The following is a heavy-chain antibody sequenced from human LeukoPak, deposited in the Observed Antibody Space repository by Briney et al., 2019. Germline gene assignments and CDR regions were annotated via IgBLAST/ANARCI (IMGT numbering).Heavy chain of an antibody. J-gene: IGHJ6*03. CDR1: GGSMSSYY. D-gene: IGHD2-8*01. CDR2: IYHSGST. Sequence: SETLSLTCSVSGGSMSSYYWSWIRQSPGKGLEWIGYIYHSGSTDYNSSLKSRVTISEDTSKKQFSLKVSSVTTADTAVYYCARGRRRNICTNGVCYYYYYMDVWGKGTTVTVSS. CDR3: ARGRRRNICTNGVCYYYYYMDV. V-gene: IGHV4-59*01.